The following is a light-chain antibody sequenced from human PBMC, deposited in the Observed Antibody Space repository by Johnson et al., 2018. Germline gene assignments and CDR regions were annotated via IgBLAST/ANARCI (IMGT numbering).Light chain of an antibody. CDR1: SSNIGNNY. Sequence: QSVLTQPPSVSAAPGQKVTISCSGSSSNIGNNYVSWYQQLPGTAPKLLIYENNKRPSGIPDRFSGSKSGTSATLGITGLQTGDEADYYCGTWDSSLSAGNVVGTGTNGTVL. CDR3: GTWDSSLSAGNV. J-gene: IGLJ1*01. V-gene: IGLV1-51*02. CDR2: ENN.